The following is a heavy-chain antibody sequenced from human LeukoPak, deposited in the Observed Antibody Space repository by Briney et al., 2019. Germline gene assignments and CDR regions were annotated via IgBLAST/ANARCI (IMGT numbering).Heavy chain of an antibody. CDR3: ARRVGSRWRSYYFDY. D-gene: IGHD2-21*01. Sequence: SETLSLTCTVSGGSISSSSYYWGWIRQPPGKGLEWIGSIYYSGSTYYNPSLKSRVTISVDTSKNQFSLKLSSVTAADTAVYYCARRVGSRWRSYYFDYWGQGTLVTVSS. CDR1: GGSISSSSYY. CDR2: IYYSGST. J-gene: IGHJ4*02. V-gene: IGHV4-39*07.